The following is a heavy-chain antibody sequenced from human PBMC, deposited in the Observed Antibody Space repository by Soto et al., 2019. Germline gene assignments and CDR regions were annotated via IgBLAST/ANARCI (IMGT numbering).Heavy chain of an antibody. CDR2: IYYSGST. CDR3: ARDVVSATPVPTSYGMDA. CDR1: GGSISSGDYY. J-gene: IGHJ6*02. D-gene: IGHD2-15*01. Sequence: SETLSLTCTVSGGSISSGDYYWSWIRQPPGKGLEGIGYIYYSGSTYYNPSLKSRVTISVDTSKNQFSLKLSSVTAAGTAVYYCARDVVSATPVPTSYGMDACAQRTTVPVS. V-gene: IGHV4-30-4*01.